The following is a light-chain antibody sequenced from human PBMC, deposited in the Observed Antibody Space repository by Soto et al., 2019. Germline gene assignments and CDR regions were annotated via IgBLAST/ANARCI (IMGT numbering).Light chain of an antibody. CDR1: QGISNY. CDR2: DAS. J-gene: IGKJ2*01. Sequence: DIQMTQSPSSLSASVGDRVTITCQASQGISNYLNWYQQKPGKAPKLLIYDASNLETGVPSRFSGSGSETDFTFTISSMQPEDIATYYCQQYDNLPPYTFGQGTKLEIK. CDR3: QQYDNLPPYT. V-gene: IGKV1-33*01.